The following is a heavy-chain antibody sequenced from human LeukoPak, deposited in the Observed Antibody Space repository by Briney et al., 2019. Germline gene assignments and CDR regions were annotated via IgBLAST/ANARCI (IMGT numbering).Heavy chain of an antibody. CDR1: GFTFSSYS. CDR2: ISSSSSYI. V-gene: IGHV3-21*01. D-gene: IGHD3-10*01. Sequence: GGSLRLSCAASGFTFSSYSMNWVRQAPGKGLEWVSSISSSSSYIYYADSVKGRFTISRDNAKNSLYLQMNSLRAEDKAVYYCARVRQGVPDYWGQGTLVTVSS. CDR3: ARVRQGVPDY. J-gene: IGHJ4*02.